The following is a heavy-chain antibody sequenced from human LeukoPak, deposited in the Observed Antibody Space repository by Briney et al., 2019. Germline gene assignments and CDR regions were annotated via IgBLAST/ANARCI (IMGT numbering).Heavy chain of an antibody. CDR3: ARAYSGSYNAGGY. V-gene: IGHV1-8*01. J-gene: IGHJ4*02. CDR1: GYTFTIYD. Sequence: ASVKVSFKASGYTFTIYDINWVRQATGQGLEWMGWMNPNSGNTGYAQKFQGRVTMTRNTSISTAYMELSSLRSEDTAVYYCARAYSGSYNAGGYWGQGTLVTVSS. CDR2: MNPNSGNT. D-gene: IGHD1-26*01.